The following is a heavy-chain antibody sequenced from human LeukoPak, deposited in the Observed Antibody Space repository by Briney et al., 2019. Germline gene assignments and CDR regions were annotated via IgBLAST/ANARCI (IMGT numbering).Heavy chain of an antibody. CDR3: ARDLKKYDY. J-gene: IGHJ4*02. CDR1: GFTFSDYY. Sequence: GGSLRLSCAASGFTFSDYYMNWVRQAPGKGLEWVSSVSSSSTYIYYADSVKGRFTISRDNAKNSLYLQMNSLRAEDTAVYYCARDLKKYDYWGQGTLVTVSS. V-gene: IGHV3-21*01. CDR2: VSSSSTYI.